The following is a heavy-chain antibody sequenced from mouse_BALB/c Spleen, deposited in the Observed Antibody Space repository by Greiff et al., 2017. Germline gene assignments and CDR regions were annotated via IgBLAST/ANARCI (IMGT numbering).Heavy chain of an antibody. D-gene: IGHD1-2*01. CDR2: IWSGGST. J-gene: IGHJ4*01. CDR1: GFSLTSYG. Sequence: VQLHQSGPGLVQPSQSLSITCTVSGFSLTSYGVHWVRQSPGKGLEWLGVIWSGGSTDYNAAFISRLSISKDNSKSQVFFKMNSLQANDTAIYYCARKDYYGYVGYAMDYWGQGTSVTVSS. CDR3: ARKDYYGYVGYAMDY. V-gene: IGHV2-2*02.